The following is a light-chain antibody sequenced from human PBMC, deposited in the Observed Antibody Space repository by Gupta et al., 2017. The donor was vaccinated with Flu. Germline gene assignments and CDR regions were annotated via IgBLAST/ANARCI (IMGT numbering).Light chain of an antibody. Sequence: QSALTQPRSVSGSPGQSVTISCTGTGSDVGDYKYVSWYQQHPGKAPKLMIYDVTKRSSGVPDRFSGFKSGNTASLTISGLQAEDEADYYCCSYAGSYIWVFGGGTKLTVL. CDR3: CSYAGSYIWV. V-gene: IGLV2-11*01. CDR1: GSDVGDYKY. CDR2: DVT. J-gene: IGLJ3*02.